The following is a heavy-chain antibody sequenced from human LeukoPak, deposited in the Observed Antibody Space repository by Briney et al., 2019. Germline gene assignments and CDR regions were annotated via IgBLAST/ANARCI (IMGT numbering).Heavy chain of an antibody. J-gene: IGHJ3*02. V-gene: IGHV3-74*01. CDR2: INSDGTST. D-gene: IGHD3-10*01. CDR3: ARETWSRGGDAFDI. CDR1: GFTFSTYD. Sequence: PGGSLRLSCIVSGFTFSTYDMHWVRQAPGQGLVWVSRINSDGTSTNYADSVKGRLTISRDNTKNTLYLQMNSLTVEDTAVYYCARETWSRGGDAFDIWGRGTMVTVSS.